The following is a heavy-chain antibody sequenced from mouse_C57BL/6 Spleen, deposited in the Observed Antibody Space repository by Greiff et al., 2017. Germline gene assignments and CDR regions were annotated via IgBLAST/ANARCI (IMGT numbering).Heavy chain of an antibody. CDR3: ARDNDYVSFDY. V-gene: IGHV3-6*01. CDR1: GYSITSGYY. CDR2: ISYDGSN. D-gene: IGHD2-4*01. Sequence: DVQLQESGPGLVKPSQSLSLTCSVTGYSITSGYYWNWIRQFPGNKLEWMGYISYDGSNNYNPSLKNRISITRDTSKNQFFLKLNSVTTEDTATYYCARDNDYVSFDYWGQGTTLTVSS. J-gene: IGHJ2*01.